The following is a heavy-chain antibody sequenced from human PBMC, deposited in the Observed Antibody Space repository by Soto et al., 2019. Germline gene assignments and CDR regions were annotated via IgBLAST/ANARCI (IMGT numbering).Heavy chain of an antibody. D-gene: IGHD6-19*01. J-gene: IGHJ4*02. Sequence: QLQLQESGPGLVKPSETLSLTCTVSGRSISSSSYYWGWIRQPPGKGLEWIGSIYYSGSTYYNPSLKRRVTLSVYTSKNQFSLKYSSVTAADSAVYYCGRHSSGWSSCWVYWGQRTLVTVSS. CDR2: IYYSGST. CDR3: GRHSSGWSSCWVY. CDR1: GRSISSSSYY. V-gene: IGHV4-39*01.